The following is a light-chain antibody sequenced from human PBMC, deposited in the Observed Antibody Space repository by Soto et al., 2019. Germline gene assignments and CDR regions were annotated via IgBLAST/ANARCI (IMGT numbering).Light chain of an antibody. CDR2: AAS. CDR3: HKYNSLPPT. Sequence: DFQLAQSPSSLSPSVGDRVTITCRASQHIMNDLAWYQQKPGKPPRLLISAASTLQSGVPSRFSPSGFGTEFTLTISSLQPEDAATYYCHKYNSLPPTFGGGTKVDIK. CDR1: QHIMND. V-gene: IGKV1-27*01. J-gene: IGKJ4*01.